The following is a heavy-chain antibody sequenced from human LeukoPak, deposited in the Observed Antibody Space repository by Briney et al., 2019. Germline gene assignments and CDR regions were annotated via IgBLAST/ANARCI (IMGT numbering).Heavy chain of an antibody. D-gene: IGHD6-13*01. Sequence: GRSLRLSCAASGFTFDDYAMHWVRQAPGKGLEWVSGISWNSGNIGYADSVKGRFTISRDNAKNSLYLQMNSLRAEDTALYYCATPLAAAGTRGQYGMDVWGQGTTVTVSS. CDR2: ISWNSGNI. CDR3: ATPLAAAGTRGQYGMDV. CDR1: GFTFDDYA. J-gene: IGHJ6*02. V-gene: IGHV3-9*01.